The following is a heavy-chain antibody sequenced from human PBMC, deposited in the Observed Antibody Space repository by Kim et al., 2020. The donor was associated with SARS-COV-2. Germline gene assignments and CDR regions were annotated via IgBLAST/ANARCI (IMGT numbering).Heavy chain of an antibody. CDR1: GYTFTSYG. J-gene: IGHJ6*02. Sequence: ASVKVSCKASGYTFTSYGISWVRQAPGQGLEWMGWISAYNGNTNYAQKLQGRVTMTTDTSTSTAYMELRSLRSDDTTVYYCARGSIVLIYYYGMDVWGQGTTVTVSS. D-gene: IGHD2-8*01. CDR2: ISAYNGNT. V-gene: IGHV1-18*01. CDR3: ARGSIVLIYYYGMDV.